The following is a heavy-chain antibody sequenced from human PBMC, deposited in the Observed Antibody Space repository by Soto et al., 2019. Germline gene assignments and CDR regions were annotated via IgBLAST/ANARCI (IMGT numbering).Heavy chain of an antibody. CDR2: TYYRSKWYN. CDR3: AREGPYDSSGYYTYYFDY. Sequence: PSQTLSLTCVVSGDSVSSNSAAWNWIRQSPSRGLEWLGRTYYRSKWYNDYAVSVKSRITINPDTSKNQFSLQLNSVTPEDTAVYYCAREGPYDSSGYYTYYFDYWGQGTLVTVSS. CDR1: GDSVSSNSAA. J-gene: IGHJ4*02. D-gene: IGHD3-22*01. V-gene: IGHV6-1*01.